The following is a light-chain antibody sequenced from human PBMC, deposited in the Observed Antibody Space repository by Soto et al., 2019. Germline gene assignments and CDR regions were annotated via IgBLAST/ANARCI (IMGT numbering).Light chain of an antibody. CDR2: GNS. J-gene: IGLJ2*01. V-gene: IGLV1-40*01. Sequence: QAVVTQPPSVSGAPGQRVTISCTGSSSNIGAGYDVHWYQQLPGTAPKLLIYGNSNRPSGVPDRFSGSKSGTSASLAITGLQAEDEADYYCQSYDISLSGGVFGGGTKLTVL. CDR1: SSNIGAGYD. CDR3: QSYDISLSGGV.